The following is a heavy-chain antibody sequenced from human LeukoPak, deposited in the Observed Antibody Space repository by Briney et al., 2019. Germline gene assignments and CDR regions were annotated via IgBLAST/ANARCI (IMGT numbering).Heavy chain of an antibody. CDR2: IYYSGST. CDR1: GGSISSYY. Sequence: SETLSLTCTVSGGSISSYYWSWIRQPPGKGLEWIGYIYYSGSTNYNPSLKSRVTISVDTSKNQFSLKLSSVTAADTAVYYCARVGGNSHYYYYYYMDVWGKGTTVTVSS. CDR3: ARVGGNSHYYYYYYMDV. D-gene: IGHD4-23*01. J-gene: IGHJ6*03. V-gene: IGHV4-59*01.